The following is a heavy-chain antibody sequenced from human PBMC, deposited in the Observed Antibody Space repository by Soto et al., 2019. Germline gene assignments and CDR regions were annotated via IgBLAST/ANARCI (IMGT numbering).Heavy chain of an antibody. V-gene: IGHV6-1*01. Sequence: SPTLSLPCAISGDSVSSNSAAWNWITQSPSRGLEWLGRTYYRSKWYNDYAASVKSRITINPDTSKTQFSLQLNSVTPEATAVYYSARDLAYSSSDYYYYYYMDVWGQGATVTVSS. CDR1: GDSVSSNSAA. D-gene: IGHD6-6*01. CDR3: ARDLAYSSSDYYYYYYMDV. J-gene: IGHJ6*01. CDR2: TYYRSKWYN.